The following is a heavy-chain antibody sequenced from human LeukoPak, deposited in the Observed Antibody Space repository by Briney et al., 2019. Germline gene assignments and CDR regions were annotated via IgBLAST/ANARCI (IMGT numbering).Heavy chain of an antibody. CDR1: GFIFNDYY. CDR2: ISNSGSTI. Sequence: GGSLRLSCVASGFIFNDYYMTWIRQAPGRGLEWLSYISNSGSTIYYADSVKGRFTISRDNAKNSLYLQMNSLRAEDTAVYYCAELGITMIGGVWGKGTTVTISS. D-gene: IGHD3-10*02. J-gene: IGHJ6*04. V-gene: IGHV3-11*04. CDR3: AELGITMIGGV.